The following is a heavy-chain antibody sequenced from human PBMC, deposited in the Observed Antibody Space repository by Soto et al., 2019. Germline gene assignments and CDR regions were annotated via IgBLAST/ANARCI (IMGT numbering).Heavy chain of an antibody. CDR3: AKVQWLVLSIGWFDP. J-gene: IGHJ5*02. CDR2: ISGSGGST. V-gene: IGHV3-23*01. Sequence: GGSLRLSCAASGFTFSSYAMSWVRQAPGKGLEWVSAISGSGGSTYYADSVKGRFTISRDNSKNTLYLQMNSLRAEDTAVYYCAKVQWLVLSIGWFDPWGQGTLVTVSS. D-gene: IGHD6-19*01. CDR1: GFTFSSYA.